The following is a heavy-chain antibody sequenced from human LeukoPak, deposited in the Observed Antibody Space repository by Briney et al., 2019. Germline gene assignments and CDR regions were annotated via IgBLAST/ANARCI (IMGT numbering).Heavy chain of an antibody. V-gene: IGHV3-53*01. J-gene: IGHJ4*02. Sequence: GGSLRLSCAASGFTFSSYWMHWVRQAPGKGLEWVSVIYSGGSTYYADSVKGRFTISRDNSKNTLYLQMNSLRAEDTAVYYCARDRSWGIDYWGQGTLVTVSS. D-gene: IGHD7-27*01. CDR1: GFTFSSYW. CDR3: ARDRSWGIDY. CDR2: IYSGGST.